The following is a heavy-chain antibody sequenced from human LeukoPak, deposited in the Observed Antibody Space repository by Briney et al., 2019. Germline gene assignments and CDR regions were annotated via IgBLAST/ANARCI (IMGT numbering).Heavy chain of an antibody. V-gene: IGHV4-39*01. J-gene: IGHJ4*02. CDR3: ATNEGYSSGWYGVGVGY. CDR1: GGSISSSSYY. CDR2: IYYSGST. Sequence: SETQSLTCTVSGGSISSSSYYWGWIRQPPGKGLEWIGSIYYSGSTYYNPSLKSRFTISVDTSKNQFSLKLSSVTAADTAVYYCATNEGYSSGWYGVGVGYWGQGTLVTVSS. D-gene: IGHD6-19*01.